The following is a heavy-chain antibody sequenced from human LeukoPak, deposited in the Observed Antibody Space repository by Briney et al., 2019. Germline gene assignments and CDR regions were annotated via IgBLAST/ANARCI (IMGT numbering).Heavy chain of an antibody. Sequence: PSETLSLTCTVSGGSISSSSYYWGWIRQPPGKGLEWIGSIYYSGSTYYNPSLKSRVTISVDTSKNQFSLKLSSVTAADTAVYYCARWLAAAEAFQHWGQGTLVTVSS. CDR2: IYYSGST. V-gene: IGHV4-39*07. D-gene: IGHD6-13*01. J-gene: IGHJ1*01. CDR3: ARWLAAAEAFQH. CDR1: GGSISSSSYY.